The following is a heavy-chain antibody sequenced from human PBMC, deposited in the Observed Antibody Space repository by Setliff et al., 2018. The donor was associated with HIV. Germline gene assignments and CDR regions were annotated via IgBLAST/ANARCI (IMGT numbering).Heavy chain of an antibody. J-gene: IGHJ6*03. V-gene: IGHV3-7*01. CDR1: GFTFSSAW. D-gene: IGHD3-16*01. CDR3: ARDGAGHRYMDF. CDR2: ISPDGSAT. Sequence: GGSLRLSCAASGFTFSSAWMGWVRQAPAKGLEWVANISPDGSATYYVDSVKGRFTISRDNAKNSLYLQLNSLRVEDTAVYYCARDGAGHRYMDFWGKGTTVTVSS.